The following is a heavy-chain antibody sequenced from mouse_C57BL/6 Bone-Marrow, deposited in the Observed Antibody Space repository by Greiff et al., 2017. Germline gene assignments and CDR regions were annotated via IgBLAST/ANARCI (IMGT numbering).Heavy chain of an antibody. J-gene: IGHJ4*01. D-gene: IGHD1-1*01. CDR1: GFNIKDDY. V-gene: IGHV14-4*01. CDR2: IDPENGDT. CDR3: TLLLEDY. Sequence: VQLKHSGAELVRPGASVKLSCTASGFNIKDDYMHWVKQRPEQGLEGIGWIDPENGDTEYASKFQGKATITADTSSNTAYLQLSSLTSEDTAVYYCTLLLEDYWGQGTSVTVSS.